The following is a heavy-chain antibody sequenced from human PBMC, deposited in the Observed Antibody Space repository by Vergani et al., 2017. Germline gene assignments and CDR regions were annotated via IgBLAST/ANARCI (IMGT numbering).Heavy chain of an antibody. D-gene: IGHD2-2*01. J-gene: IGHJ4*02. CDR1: GGTFSSYA. V-gene: IGHV1-18*01. Sequence: QVQLVQSGAEVKKPGSSVKVSCKASGGTFSSYAISWVRQAPGQGLEWMGRISAYNGNTNYAQKLQGRVTMTTDTSTSTAYMELRSLRSDDTAVYYCARDHCSSTSCYAFSSDYWGQGTLVTVSS. CDR3: ARDHCSSTSCYAFSSDY. CDR2: ISAYNGNT.